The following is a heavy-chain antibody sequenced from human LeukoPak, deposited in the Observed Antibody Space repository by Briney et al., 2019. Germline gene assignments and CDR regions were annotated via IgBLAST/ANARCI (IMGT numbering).Heavy chain of an antibody. CDR1: GASISSSSYY. CDR3: ARYHQYSSAWYLDY. V-gene: IGHV4-39*07. D-gene: IGHD6-19*01. Sequence: SETLSLTCTVSGASISSSSYYWGWIRQPPGKGLEWIGCIYFSGSTYYNPSLKSRVTISVNTSKNQFSLKLSSVTAADTAVYYCARYHQYSSAWYLDYWGQGALVTVSS. J-gene: IGHJ4*02. CDR2: IYFSGST.